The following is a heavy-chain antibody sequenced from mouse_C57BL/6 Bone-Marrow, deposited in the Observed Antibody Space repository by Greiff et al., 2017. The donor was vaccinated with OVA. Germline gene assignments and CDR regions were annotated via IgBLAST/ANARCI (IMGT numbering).Heavy chain of an antibody. CDR1: GFSLTSYG. CDR2: IWSGGST. Sequence: QVQLQQSGPGLVQPSQSLSITCTVSGFSLTSYGVHWVRQSPGKGLEWLGVIWSGGSTDYNAAFISRLSISKDNSKSQVFFKMNSLQADDTAIYYCARKGYDGYYHYAMDYWGQGTSVTVSS. V-gene: IGHV2-2*01. D-gene: IGHD2-3*01. J-gene: IGHJ4*01. CDR3: ARKGYDGYYHYAMDY.